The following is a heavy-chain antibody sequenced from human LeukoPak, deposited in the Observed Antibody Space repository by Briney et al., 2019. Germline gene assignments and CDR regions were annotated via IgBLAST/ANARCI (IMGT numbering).Heavy chain of an antibody. CDR3: AREHDFLIDYSFDY. D-gene: IGHD3-3*01. V-gene: IGHV1-18*01. CDR1: GYTFTSYG. Sequence: ASVKVSCKASGYTFTSYGISWVRQAPGQGREWMGWINAGNGNTKYSQKLQGRVTITRDTSANTAYVELSSLRSEDTAVYYCAREHDFLIDYSFDYWGQGTLVTVSS. CDR2: INAGNGNT. J-gene: IGHJ4*02.